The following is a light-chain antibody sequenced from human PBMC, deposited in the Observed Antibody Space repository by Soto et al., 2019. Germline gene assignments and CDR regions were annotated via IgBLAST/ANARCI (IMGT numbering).Light chain of an antibody. Sequence: EIVMTQSPATLSVSPGERATLSCRASQSVSSNLAWYQQKPGQAPRLLIYGASTRATGIPARFSGSGSRTEFTLTISSLQSEDFAVYYCQQRGTFGQVTRLEIK. J-gene: IGKJ5*01. CDR2: GAS. CDR3: QQRGT. CDR1: QSVSSN. V-gene: IGKV3-15*01.